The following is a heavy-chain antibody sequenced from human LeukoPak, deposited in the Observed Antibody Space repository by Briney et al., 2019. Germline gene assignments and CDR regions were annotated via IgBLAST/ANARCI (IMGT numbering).Heavy chain of an antibody. Sequence: SETLSLTCTVSGGSFSNYYWSWIRQSPGKGLEWIGYIYHTGSANYSPSLKSRVSISIDTSKSQFSLRLISVTAADTDVYYCSMRTSSNYVDYWCQGTLVIVSS. CDR3: SMRTSSNYVDY. CDR2: IYHTGSA. V-gene: IGHV4-59*01. J-gene: IGHJ4*02. CDR1: GGSFSNYY. D-gene: IGHD4-11*01.